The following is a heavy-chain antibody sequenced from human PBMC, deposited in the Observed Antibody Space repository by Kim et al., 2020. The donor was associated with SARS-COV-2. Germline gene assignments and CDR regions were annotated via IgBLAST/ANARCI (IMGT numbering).Heavy chain of an antibody. J-gene: IGHJ4*02. Sequence: ASVKVSCKASGYTFTSYYMHWVRQAPGQGLEWMGIINPSGGSTSYAQKFQGRVTMTRDTSTSTVYMELSSLRSEDTAVYYCARAEGSGSYLRTFDYWGQGTLVTVSS. CDR2: INPSGGST. CDR3: ARAEGSGSYLRTFDY. V-gene: IGHV1-46*01. CDR1: GYTFTSYY. D-gene: IGHD1-26*01.